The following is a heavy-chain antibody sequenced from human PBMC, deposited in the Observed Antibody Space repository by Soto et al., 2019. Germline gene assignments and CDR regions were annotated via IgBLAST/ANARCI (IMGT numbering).Heavy chain of an antibody. V-gene: IGHV4-31*03. CDR2: VYYSGST. CDR3: AGGYRISWYRGERHDY. Sequence: QVQLQESGPGLVKPSQTLSLTCTVAGGSISSGGYYWSWIRQHPGKGLEWIGYVYYSGSTYYNPSLKSRVTISVDTSKNQFSLKLSSVTAADTAVYYCAGGYRISWYRGERHDYWGQGTLVNVSS. CDR1: GGSISSGGYY. D-gene: IGHD6-13*01. J-gene: IGHJ4*02.